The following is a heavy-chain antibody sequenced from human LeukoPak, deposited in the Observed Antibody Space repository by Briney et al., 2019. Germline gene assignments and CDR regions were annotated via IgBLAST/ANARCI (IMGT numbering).Heavy chain of an antibody. CDR2: IIPIYGTT. D-gene: IGHD2-8*01. CDR3: ARIYTYGFDY. J-gene: IGHJ4*02. Sequence: AASVKVSCKASGYTFTSYGISWVRQAPGQGLEWMGGIIPIYGTTNYAQKFQGRVTITADQPTTTAYMELSRLRSEDTAMYYCARIYTYGFDYWGQGTLVTVSS. V-gene: IGHV1-69*13. CDR1: GYTFTSYG.